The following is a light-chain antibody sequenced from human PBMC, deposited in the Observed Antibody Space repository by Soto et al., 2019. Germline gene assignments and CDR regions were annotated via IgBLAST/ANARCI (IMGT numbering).Light chain of an antibody. CDR1: QSVNSSY. CDR2: GAS. J-gene: IGKJ3*01. Sequence: EIVLTQSPGTLSLSPGERVTLSCRASQSVNSSYLAWYQHKPGQAPRLLIYGASNRATGIPDRFSGSGSGTDFTLTITRLEPEDFAVYSCQQYGRSPFTFGPGTKVDIK. CDR3: QQYGRSPFT. V-gene: IGKV3-20*01.